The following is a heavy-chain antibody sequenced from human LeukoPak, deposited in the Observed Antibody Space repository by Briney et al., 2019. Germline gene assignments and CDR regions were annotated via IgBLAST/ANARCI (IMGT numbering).Heavy chain of an antibody. CDR2: ISTGGNT. CDR1: GGPISSGDYY. CDR3: ARAEDGCSDASCYGH. Sequence: SETLSLTCSVSGGPISSGDYYWSWIRQPAGKGLEWIGRISTGGNTNYNPSLKSRVTISLDTSRNHLSLKVTSVTAADTAVYYCARAEDGCSDASCYGHWGQGTLVTVSS. D-gene: IGHD2-2*01. V-gene: IGHV4-61*02. J-gene: IGHJ4*02.